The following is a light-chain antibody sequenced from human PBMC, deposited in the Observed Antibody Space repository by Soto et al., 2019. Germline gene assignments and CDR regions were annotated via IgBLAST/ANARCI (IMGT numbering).Light chain of an antibody. CDR2: GNS. J-gene: IGLJ1*01. CDR1: SSNIGAGYD. Sequence: QPVLTQPPAVPGAPGQRVTISCTRSSSNIGAGYDVHWYQQLPGTAPKLLIYGNSNRPSGVPDRFSGSKSGTSASLAITGLQAEDEADYYCQSYDSSLSGYVFGTGTRSPS. V-gene: IGLV1-40*01. CDR3: QSYDSSLSGYV.